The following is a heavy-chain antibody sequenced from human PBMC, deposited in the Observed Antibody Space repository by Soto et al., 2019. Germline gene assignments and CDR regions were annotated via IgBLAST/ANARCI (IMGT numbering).Heavy chain of an antibody. Sequence: PGGSLRLSCAASGFTFSSYAMYWVRQAPGKGLEWVAGISSDGSNKYYADSVKGRFTISRDNSKNTLYLQMNSLRAEDTAVYYCARDGAAARGYYYYYGMDVWGQGTTVTVSS. J-gene: IGHJ6*02. D-gene: IGHD6-13*01. CDR2: ISSDGSNK. V-gene: IGHV3-30-3*01. CDR3: ARDGAAARGYYYYYGMDV. CDR1: GFTFSSYA.